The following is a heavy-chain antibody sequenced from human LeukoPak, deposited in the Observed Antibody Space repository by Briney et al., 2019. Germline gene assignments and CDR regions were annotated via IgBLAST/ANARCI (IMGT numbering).Heavy chain of an antibody. J-gene: IGHJ5*02. V-gene: IGHV4-59*01. CDR1: GGSISSYY. CDR3: ARAAMANWFDP. CDR2: IYYSGST. D-gene: IGHD5-18*01. Sequence: SETLSLTCTVSGGSISSYYWSWIRQPPGKGLEWIGYIYYSGSTNYNPSLKSRVTISVDTSKNQFSLKLSSVTAADTAVYYCARAAMANWFDPCGQGTLVTVSS.